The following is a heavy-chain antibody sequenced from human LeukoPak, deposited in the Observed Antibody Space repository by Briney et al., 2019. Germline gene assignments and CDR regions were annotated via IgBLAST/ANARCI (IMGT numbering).Heavy chain of an antibody. CDR1: GGSISSSSYY. Sequence: SETLSLTCTVSGGSISSSSYYWHWIRQPPGQGLEWIGYIYYSGSGSTNYNPSLKSRVTMSVDTSKNQFSLKLSSVTAADTAVYYCARDAAYCGGDCEGWFDPWGQGTLVTVSS. CDR2: IYYSGSGST. V-gene: IGHV4-61*05. J-gene: IGHJ5*02. D-gene: IGHD2-21*02. CDR3: ARDAAYCGGDCEGWFDP.